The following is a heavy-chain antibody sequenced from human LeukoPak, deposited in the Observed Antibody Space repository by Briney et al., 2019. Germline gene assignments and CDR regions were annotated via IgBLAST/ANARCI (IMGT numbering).Heavy chain of an antibody. V-gene: IGHV3-48*04. CDR3: ARDHNYAFDN. D-gene: IGHD1-1*01. Sequence: GGSLRPSCTASGFPFSDYSMNWVRQAPGKGLEWISYIGISSGNTKYADSVKGRFTISADNARNSLYLQMNSLRVEDTAVYYCARDHNYAFDNWGQGTLVSISS. CDR1: GFPFSDYS. J-gene: IGHJ4*02. CDR2: IGISSGNT.